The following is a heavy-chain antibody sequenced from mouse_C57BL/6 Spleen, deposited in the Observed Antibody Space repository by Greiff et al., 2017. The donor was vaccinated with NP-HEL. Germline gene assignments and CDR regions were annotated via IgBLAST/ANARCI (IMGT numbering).Heavy chain of an antibody. V-gene: IGHV2-2*01. J-gene: IGHJ1*03. CDR1: GFSLTSYG. Sequence: QVQLKESGPGLVQPSQSLSITCTVSGFSLTSYGVHWVRQSPGKGLEWLGVIWSGGSTDYNAAFISRLSISKDNSKSQVFFKMNSLQADDTAIYYCARSDGNWWYFDVWGTGTTVTVSS. CDR2: IWSGGST. CDR3: ARSDGNWWYFDV. D-gene: IGHD2-1*01.